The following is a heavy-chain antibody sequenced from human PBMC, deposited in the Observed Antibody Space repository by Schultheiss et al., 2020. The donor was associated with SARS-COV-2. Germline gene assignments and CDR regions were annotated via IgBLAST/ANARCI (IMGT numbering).Heavy chain of an antibody. CDR3: ARGEIEDFWSGYLKHYYYYYGMDV. CDR2: ISYDGSNK. D-gene: IGHD3-3*01. V-gene: IGHV3-30-3*01. CDR1: GFTFSSYS. Sequence: GGSLRLSCAASGFTFSSYSMHWVRQAPGKGLEWVAVISYDGSNKYYADSVKGRYTICRDNSKNTQYLQMNSLRAEDTAVYYCARGEIEDFWSGYLKHYYYYYGMDVWGQGTTVTVSS. J-gene: IGHJ6*02.